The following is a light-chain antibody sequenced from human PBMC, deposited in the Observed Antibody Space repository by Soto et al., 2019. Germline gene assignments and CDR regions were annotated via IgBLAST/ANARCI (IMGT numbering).Light chain of an antibody. CDR1: SSDIGAYKY. V-gene: IGLV2-14*01. J-gene: IGLJ2*01. CDR3: CSYRSSSTLV. Sequence: LTQPASVSGSPGQSVTISCTGTSSDIGAYKYVSWYQHHPGKSPRLLIYEVSNRPSGVSNRFSASKSGNTASLTISGLQAEDEADYYCCSYRSSSTLVFGGGTKVTVL. CDR2: EVS.